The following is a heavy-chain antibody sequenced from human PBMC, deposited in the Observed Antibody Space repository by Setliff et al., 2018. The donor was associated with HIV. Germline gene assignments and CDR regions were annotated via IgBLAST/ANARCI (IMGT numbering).Heavy chain of an antibody. J-gene: IGHJ3*02. CDR2: INTNTGNP. CDR1: GYTFTSYA. CDR3: ARDLNYVWGSDNAFDI. D-gene: IGHD3-16*01. V-gene: IGHV7-4-1*02. Sequence: KVSCKASGYTFTSYAMNWVRQAPGQGLEWMGWINTNTGNPTYAQGFTGRFVFSLDTSVSTAYLQISSLKAEDAAVYYCARDLNYVWGSDNAFDIWGQGTMVTVSS.